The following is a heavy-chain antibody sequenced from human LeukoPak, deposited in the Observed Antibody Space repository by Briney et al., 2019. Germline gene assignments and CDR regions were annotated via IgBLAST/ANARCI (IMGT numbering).Heavy chain of an antibody. CDR1: GGSLSSSNW. D-gene: IGHD4-11*01. CDR2: IYHSGST. Sequence: SGNLSLTCAVSGGSLSSSNWWSWVRQPPGKGLEWIGEIYHSGSTNYNPSLKSRVTISVDKSKNQFSLKLSSVTAADTAAYYCARVGQQYYFDYWGQGTLVTVSS. J-gene: IGHJ4*02. CDR3: ARVGQQYYFDY. V-gene: IGHV4-4*02.